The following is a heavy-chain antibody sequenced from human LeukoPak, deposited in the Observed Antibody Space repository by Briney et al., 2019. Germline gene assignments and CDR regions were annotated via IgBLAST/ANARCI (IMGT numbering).Heavy chain of an antibody. CDR3: ARLATLYDFWSGPVPYYFDY. V-gene: IGHV5-51*01. J-gene: IGHJ4*02. CDR2: IYPGDSDT. Sequence: GESLKISCKGPGYSFTSYWIGWVRQMPGKGLEWMGIIYPGDSDTRYSPSFQGQVTISADKSISTAYLQWSSLKASDTAMYYCARLATLYDFWSGPVPYYFDYWGQGTLVTVSS. D-gene: IGHD3-3*01. CDR1: GYSFTSYW.